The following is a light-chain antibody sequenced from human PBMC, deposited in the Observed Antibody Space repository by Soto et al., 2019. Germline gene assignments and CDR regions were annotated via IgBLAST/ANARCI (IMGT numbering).Light chain of an antibody. CDR2: GAS. CDR1: QSVSSSY. J-gene: IGKJ4*01. Sequence: EIVLTQSPGTLSLSPGERATLSCRASQSVSSSYFAWYQQQPGQAPRLLIYGASSRATGIPDRFSGSGSGTDFTLTISILGPEDFAVYYCQQYESTLGLTFGGGTKVEIK. CDR3: QQYESTLGLT. V-gene: IGKV3-20*01.